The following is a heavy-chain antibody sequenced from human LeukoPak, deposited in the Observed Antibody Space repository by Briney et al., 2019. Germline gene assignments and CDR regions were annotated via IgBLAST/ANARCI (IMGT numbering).Heavy chain of an antibody. CDR3: ARDQYYYDSSGYYRFDS. J-gene: IGHJ4*02. CDR2: IYYSGST. Sequence: SETLSLTCTVSGGSISSYYWSWIRQPPGKGLEWLGYIYYSGSTNYNPSLKSRVTISVDTSKNQFSLKLSSVTAADTAVYYCARDQYYYDSSGYYRFDSWGQGTLVTVSS. D-gene: IGHD3-22*01. CDR1: GGSISSYY. V-gene: IGHV4-59*12.